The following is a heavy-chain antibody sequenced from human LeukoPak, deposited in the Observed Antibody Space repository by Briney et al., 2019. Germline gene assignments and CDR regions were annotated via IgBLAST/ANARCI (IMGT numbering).Heavy chain of an antibody. J-gene: IGHJ3*01. CDR1: GFTFSSYA. CDR3: ARPLWFGAGDAFDV. Sequence: GGSLRLSCAASGFTFSSYAMSWVRQAPGKGLEWVSAISGSGGSTYYADSVKGRFTISRDNAKNSLYLQMNSLRAEDTAVYYCARPLWFGAGDAFDVWGQGTMVTVSS. V-gene: IGHV3-23*01. D-gene: IGHD3-10*01. CDR2: ISGSGGST.